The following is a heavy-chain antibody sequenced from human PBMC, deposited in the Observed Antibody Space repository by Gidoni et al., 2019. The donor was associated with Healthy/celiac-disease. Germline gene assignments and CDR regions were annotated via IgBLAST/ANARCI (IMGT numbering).Heavy chain of an antibody. J-gene: IGHJ5*02. CDR1: GFTFSSYG. D-gene: IGHD5-12*01. V-gene: IGHV3-21*01. Sequence: EVQLVESGGGLVKPGGSLRLSCAASGFTFSSYGMNWVRQAPGKGLEWVSSMSSSSSYIYYADSVKVRFTISRDNAKNSLYLQMNSLRAEDTAVYYCARVVGYSGYDLKGYNWFDPWGQGTLVTVSS. CDR2: MSSSSSYI. CDR3: ARVVGYSGYDLKGYNWFDP.